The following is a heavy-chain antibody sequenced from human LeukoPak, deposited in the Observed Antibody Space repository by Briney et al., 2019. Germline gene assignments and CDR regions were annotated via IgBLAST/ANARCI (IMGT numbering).Heavy chain of an antibody. CDR1: GFTFSNYG. J-gene: IGHJ4*02. D-gene: IGHD6-13*01. CDR2: IWHDGSNE. Sequence: PGGSLRLSCVASGFTFSNYGMYWVRQAPDKGLEWVAVIWHDGSNEYYGDSVKGRFTISRDNSKNTLYLQMNSLGAEDTALYYCARVGSSSWFFDSWGQGTLVTVSS. V-gene: IGHV3-33*01. CDR3: ARVGSSSWFFDS.